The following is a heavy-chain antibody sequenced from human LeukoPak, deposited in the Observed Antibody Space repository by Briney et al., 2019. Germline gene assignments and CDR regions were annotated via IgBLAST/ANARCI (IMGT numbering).Heavy chain of an antibody. V-gene: IGHV4-30-4*07. CDR2: IYYSGST. D-gene: IGHD3-22*01. CDR1: GGSISSGGYS. CDR3: ARVDYDSSGYDY. Sequence: PSETLSLTFAVTGGSISSGGYSWSWIRQPPGKGLEWIGYIYYSGSTYYNPSLKSRVTISVDTSKNQFSLKLSSVTAADTAVYYCARVDYDSSGYDYWGQGTLVTVSS. J-gene: IGHJ4*02.